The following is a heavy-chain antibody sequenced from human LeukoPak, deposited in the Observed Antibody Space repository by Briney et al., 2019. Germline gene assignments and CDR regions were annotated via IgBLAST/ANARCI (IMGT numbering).Heavy chain of an antibody. D-gene: IGHD2-15*01. CDR3: ARGYVSLGYFDY. J-gene: IGHJ4*02. CDR2: MSGNGDTT. V-gene: IGHV3-23*01. Sequence: PGGSLRLSCAASGFTFNNYAMSWVRQAPGKGLEWVPAMSGNGDTTYYADSVKSRFTISRDNSKNTLYLQMNSLRAEDTAVYYCARGYVSLGYFDYWGQGTLVTVSS. CDR1: GFTFNNYA.